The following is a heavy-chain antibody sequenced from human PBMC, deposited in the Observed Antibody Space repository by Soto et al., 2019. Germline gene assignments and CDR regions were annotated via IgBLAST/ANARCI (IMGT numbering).Heavy chain of an antibody. D-gene: IGHD6-19*01. V-gene: IGHV1-46*01. Sequence: ASVKVSCKASGYTFINYYIHWVRQAPGQGLEWMAIINPVGGSTNYAQEFQCRVTLTSDTSTSTVYMELSSLRFEDTALFYCAKDPVQQWLAYYFDYWGQGTLVTVSS. CDR3: AKDPVQQWLAYYFDY. J-gene: IGHJ4*02. CDR1: GYTFINYY. CDR2: INPVGGST.